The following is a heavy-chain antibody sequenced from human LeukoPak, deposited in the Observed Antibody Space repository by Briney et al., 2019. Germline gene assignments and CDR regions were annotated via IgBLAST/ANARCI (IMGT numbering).Heavy chain of an antibody. Sequence: GESLKISCQGSGYSFTSYWIGWVRQMPGKGLEWMGIIYPDDSDTRYSPSFQGQVTISADKSISTAYLQWSSLKASDTAMYYCARRPYYGSGTAWVWFDPWGQGTLVTVSS. D-gene: IGHD3-10*01. J-gene: IGHJ5*02. CDR3: ARRPYYGSGTAWVWFDP. V-gene: IGHV5-51*01. CDR2: IYPDDSDT. CDR1: GYSFTSYW.